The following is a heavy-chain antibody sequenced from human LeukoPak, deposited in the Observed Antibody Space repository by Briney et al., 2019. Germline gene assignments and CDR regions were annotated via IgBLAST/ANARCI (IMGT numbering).Heavy chain of an antibody. Sequence: PGRSLRLSCAASGFTFSSYAMHWVRQAPGKGLEWVAVISYDGSNKYYADSVKGRFTISRDNSKNTLYLQMNSLRAEDTAVYYCARGPGGGLWFGEFPFDYWGQGTLVTVSS. CDR3: ARGPGGGLWFGEFPFDY. D-gene: IGHD3-10*01. V-gene: IGHV3-30*04. CDR1: GFTFSSYA. J-gene: IGHJ4*02. CDR2: ISYDGSNK.